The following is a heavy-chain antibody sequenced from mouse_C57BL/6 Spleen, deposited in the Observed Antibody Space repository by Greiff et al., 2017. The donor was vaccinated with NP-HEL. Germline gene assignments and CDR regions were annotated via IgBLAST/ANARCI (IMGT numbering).Heavy chain of an antibody. CDR1: GYTFTSYW. CDR2: INPSNGGT. CDR3: ARFITTVVATDYYAMDY. Sequence: QVQLQQPGTELVKPGASVKLSCKASGYTFTSYWMHWVKQRPGQGLEWIGNINPSNGGTNYNEKFKSKATLTVDKSSSTAYMQLSSLTSEYSAVYYCARFITTVVATDYYAMDYWGQGTSVTVSS. J-gene: IGHJ4*01. V-gene: IGHV1-53*01. D-gene: IGHD1-1*01.